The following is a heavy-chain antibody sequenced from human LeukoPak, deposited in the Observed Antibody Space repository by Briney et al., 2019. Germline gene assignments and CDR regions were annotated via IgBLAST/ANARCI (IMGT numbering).Heavy chain of an antibody. D-gene: IGHD6-19*01. V-gene: IGHV1-2*02. J-gene: IGHJ5*02. CDR2: INPNSGGT. CDR1: GYTFTGYY. Sequence: ASVKVSCKASGYTFTGYYMHWVRQAPGQGLEWMGWINPNSGGTNYAQKFQGRVTMTRDTSISTAYMELSRLRSDDTALYYCARELGQYNWFDPWGQGTLVTVSP. CDR3: ARELGQYNWFDP.